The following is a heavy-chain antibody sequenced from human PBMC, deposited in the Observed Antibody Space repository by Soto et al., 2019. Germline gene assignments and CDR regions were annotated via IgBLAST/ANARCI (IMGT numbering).Heavy chain of an antibody. CDR2: IIPIFGTA. V-gene: IGHV1-69*13. CDR1: GGTFSSYA. D-gene: IGHD6-13*01. Sequence: EASVKVSCKASGGTFSSYAISRVRQAPGQGLEWMGGIIPIFGTANYAQKFQGRVTITADESTSTAYMELSSLRSEDTAVYYCASTESPEQQLVRGPANLDYWGQGTLVTVSS. CDR3: ASTESPEQQLVRGPANLDY. J-gene: IGHJ4*02.